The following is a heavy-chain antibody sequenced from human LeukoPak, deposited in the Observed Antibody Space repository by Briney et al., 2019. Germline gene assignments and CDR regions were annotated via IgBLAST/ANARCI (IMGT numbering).Heavy chain of an antibody. CDR1: GLAFSAYK. D-gene: IGHD2-15*01. Sequence: GGSLRPSCAASGLAFSAYKMHWVRQAPRKGLVWVSRISTDGYTTDYADFVQGRFTASRDNTKNTWSLEMNSLRAEDTAVYYCVVGGSPGYWGQGTLVTVSS. V-gene: IGHV3-74*01. J-gene: IGHJ4*02. CDR2: ISTDGYTT. CDR3: VVGGSPGY.